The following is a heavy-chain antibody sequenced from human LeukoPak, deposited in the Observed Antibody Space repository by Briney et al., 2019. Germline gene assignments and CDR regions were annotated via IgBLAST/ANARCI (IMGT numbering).Heavy chain of an antibody. CDR1: GGSISSGGYY. CDR3: ARDRKVVPSQD. D-gene: IGHD2-15*01. CDR2: IYHSGST. J-gene: IGHJ4*02. Sequence: PSETLSLTCTVSGGSISSGGYYWSWIRQPPGKGLEWIGYIYHSGSTYYNPSLKSRVTISVDRSKNQFSLKLSSVTAADTAVYYCARDRKVVPSQDWGQGTLVTVSS. V-gene: IGHV4-30-2*01.